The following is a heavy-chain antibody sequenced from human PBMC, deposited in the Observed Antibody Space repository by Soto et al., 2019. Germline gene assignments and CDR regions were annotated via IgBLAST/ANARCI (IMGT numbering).Heavy chain of an antibody. CDR3: ASLGIGTIIRGAPDF. V-gene: IGHV3-11*01. CDR2: ISSGGISI. J-gene: IGHJ4*02. D-gene: IGHD3-10*01. Sequence: QVHLVESGGGWVKPGGSLRLSCAASGFTFSDYYMTWIRQAPGKGLEWVSYISSGGISIYYADSVKGRFTISRDNAKTSRYLQMNSMRAEDTAMYYCASLGIGTIIRGAPDFWGQGTLVTVSS. CDR1: GFTFSDYY.